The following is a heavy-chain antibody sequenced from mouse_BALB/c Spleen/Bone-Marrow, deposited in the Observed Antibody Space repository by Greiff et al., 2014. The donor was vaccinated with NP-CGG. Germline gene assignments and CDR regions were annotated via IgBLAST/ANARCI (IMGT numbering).Heavy chain of an antibody. CDR2: ISSGSSTI. J-gene: IGHJ2*01. CDR1: GFTFSSFG. Sequence: EVKLQESGGGLVQPGGSRKLSCAASGFTFSSFGMHWVRQAPEKGLEWVAYISSGSSTIYYADTVKGRFTICRDNPKNTLFLQMTSLRSEDTAMYYCARDVPLYDVGYFDYWGQGTTLTVSS. V-gene: IGHV5-17*02. CDR3: ARDVPLYDVGYFDY. D-gene: IGHD2-14*01.